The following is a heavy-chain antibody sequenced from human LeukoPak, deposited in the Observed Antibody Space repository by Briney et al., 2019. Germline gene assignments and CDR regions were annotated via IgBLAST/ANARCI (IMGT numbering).Heavy chain of an antibody. J-gene: IGHJ6*03. CDR3: ARDGVVRGVIYYYYYMDV. CDR2: INWYGGST. D-gene: IGHD3-10*01. CDR1: GFTFDDYG. V-gene: IGHV3-20*04. Sequence: GGSLRLSCAASGFTFDDYGMSWVRQAPGKGLEWVSGINWYGGSTGYADSVKGRFTISRDNAKNSLYLQMNSLRAEDTAVYYCARDGVVRGVIYYYYYMDVWGKGTTVTVSS.